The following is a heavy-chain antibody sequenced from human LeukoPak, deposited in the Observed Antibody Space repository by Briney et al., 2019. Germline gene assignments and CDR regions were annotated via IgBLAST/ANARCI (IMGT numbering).Heavy chain of an antibody. Sequence: GRSLRLSCAASGFTFSSYAMHWVRQAPGKGLEWVAVISYDGSNKYYADSVKGRFTISRDNSKNTLYLQMNSLRAEDTAVYYCARTPPAQLALDYWGQGTLVTVSS. CDR2: ISYDGSNK. V-gene: IGHV3-30*01. J-gene: IGHJ4*02. CDR3: ARTPPAQLALDY. D-gene: IGHD6-13*01. CDR1: GFTFSSYA.